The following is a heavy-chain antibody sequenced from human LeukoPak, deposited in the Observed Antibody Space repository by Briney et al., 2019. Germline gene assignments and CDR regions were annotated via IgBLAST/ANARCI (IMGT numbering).Heavy chain of an antibody. J-gene: IGHJ6*03. CDR2: ISAYNGNT. V-gene: IGHV1-18*01. D-gene: IGHD4-11*01. CDR1: GYTFTSYG. CDR3: ARDPPHDYSNYPVDYYYYMDV. Sequence: ASVKVSCKASGYTFTSYGISWVRQAPGHGLEWMGWISAYNGNTNYAQKLQGRVTMTTDTSTRTAYMELRSLRSDDTAVYYCARDPPHDYSNYPVDYYYYMDVWGKGTTVTVSS.